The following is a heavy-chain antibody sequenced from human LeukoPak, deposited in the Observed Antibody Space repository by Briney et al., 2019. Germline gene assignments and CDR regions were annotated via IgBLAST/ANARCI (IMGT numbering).Heavy chain of an antibody. V-gene: IGHV3-23*01. J-gene: IGHJ4*02. D-gene: IGHD4-17*01. CDR3: ANRWYGDYRYFDY. Sequence: GGSLRLSCAASGFTFNNYAVSWVRQAPGMGLEWVSAISGSGGSTYYADSVKGRFTISRDNSKNTPYLQMNSLRAEDTAVYYCANRWYGDYRYFDYWGQGTLVTVSS. CDR1: GFTFNNYA. CDR2: ISGSGGST.